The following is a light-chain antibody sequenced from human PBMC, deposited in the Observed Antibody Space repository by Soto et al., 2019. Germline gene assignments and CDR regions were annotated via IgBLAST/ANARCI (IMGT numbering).Light chain of an antibody. CDR1: QSVSSN. V-gene: IGKV3-15*01. Sequence: EIGMTQSPATLSVSPGDRATLSCRASQSVSSNLAWYQQKPGQAPRLLIYGTSTRAAGIPARFSGTGSGTEFTLTISSLQSEDSAVYYCQQYNNWPPWTFGQGTKVDIK. CDR2: GTS. CDR3: QQYNNWPPWT. J-gene: IGKJ1*01.